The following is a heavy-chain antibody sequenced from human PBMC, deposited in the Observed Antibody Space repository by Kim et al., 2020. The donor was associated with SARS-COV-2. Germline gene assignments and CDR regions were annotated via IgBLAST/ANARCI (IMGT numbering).Heavy chain of an antibody. V-gene: IGHV1-69*13. CDR3: ARETELAYYYGSGSYYKGDDAFDI. CDR1: GGTFSSYA. Sequence: SVKVSCKASGGTFSSYAISWVRQAPGQGLEWMGGFIPIFGTANYAQKFKGRVTITADESTSTADMELSSLRSEDTAVYYCARETELAYYYGSGSYYKGDDAFDIWGQGTMVTVSS. J-gene: IGHJ3*02. D-gene: IGHD3-10*01. CDR2: FIPIFGTA.